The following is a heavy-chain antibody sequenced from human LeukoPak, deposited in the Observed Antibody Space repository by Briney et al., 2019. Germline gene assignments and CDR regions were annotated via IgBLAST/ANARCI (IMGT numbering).Heavy chain of an antibody. D-gene: IGHD3-10*01. V-gene: IGHV3-9*01. J-gene: IGHJ6*02. Sequence: GGSLRLSCAASGFAFDNFAMHWVRRAPGKGLEWVSGISYNSGGRGYADSVKGRFTISRDNAKNSLYLQMNSLRSEDTALYYCARDSIGEASGGMDVWGQGTTVTVSS. CDR1: GFAFDNFA. CDR3: ARDSIGEASGGMDV. CDR2: ISYNSGGR.